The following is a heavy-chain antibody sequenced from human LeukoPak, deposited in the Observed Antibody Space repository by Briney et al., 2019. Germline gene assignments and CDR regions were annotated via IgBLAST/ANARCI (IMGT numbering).Heavy chain of an antibody. D-gene: IGHD4-17*01. CDR2: FDPEYDET. CDR3: PRTKKPTGPFDI. J-gene: IGHJ3*02. V-gene: IGHV1-24*01. Sequence: GASVKVSCKVSGYSLTELSMHWVRQTPGKGLEWMGGFDPEYDETIYAQKFQGRVTMTEDTSTDTAYMELSSLRSEDTAGYSCPRTKKPTGPFDIWGQGTMVTVSS. CDR1: GYSLTELS.